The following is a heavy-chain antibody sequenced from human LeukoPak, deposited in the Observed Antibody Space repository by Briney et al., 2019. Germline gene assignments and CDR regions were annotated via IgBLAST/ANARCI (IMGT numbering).Heavy chain of an antibody. V-gene: IGHV3-23*01. J-gene: IGHJ4*02. D-gene: IGHD6-19*01. CDR3: ANSVAGTRTFDY. CDR1: GFTFSTYA. Sequence: GGSLRLSCAASGFTFSTYAMTWVSHAPGKGLDWVSSISGSGATTYYADSVRGRFTISRDNSRNTLYLQMNSLRAEDTALYYCANSVAGTRTFDYWGQGTLVTVSS. CDR2: ISGSGATT.